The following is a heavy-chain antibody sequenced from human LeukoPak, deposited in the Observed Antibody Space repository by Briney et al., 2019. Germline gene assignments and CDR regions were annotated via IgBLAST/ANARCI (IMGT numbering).Heavy chain of an antibody. D-gene: IGHD6-19*01. J-gene: IGHJ5*02. Sequence: PSETLSLTCTVSDDSISSYYWSWIRLPPGKGLERIGYIYHSGSTNYNPSLKTRVTILVDTSKNQFSLKLSSVTAADTAVYYCAREDSSGLFAPWGQGTLVTVSS. V-gene: IGHV4-59*01. CDR2: IYHSGST. CDR3: AREDSSGLFAP. CDR1: DDSISSYY.